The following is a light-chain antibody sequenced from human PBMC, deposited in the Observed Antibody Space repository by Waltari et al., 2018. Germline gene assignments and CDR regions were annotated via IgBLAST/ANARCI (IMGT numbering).Light chain of an antibody. J-gene: IGKJ1*01. V-gene: IGKV1-5*01. Sequence: DIQMTQSPSTLSASVGDRVTITCRASQSVSDWLAWYQQKPGKAPELLIFDVSTLKSGVPSSVSSRGSGTEVTLTISSLQPDDFATYYCQHYSHSSPWTFGQGTKVEIK. CDR1: QSVSDW. CDR3: QHYSHSSPWT. CDR2: DVS.